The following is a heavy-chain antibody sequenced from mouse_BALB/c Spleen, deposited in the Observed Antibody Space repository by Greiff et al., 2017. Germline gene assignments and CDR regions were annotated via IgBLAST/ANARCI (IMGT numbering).Heavy chain of an antibody. D-gene: IGHD1-1*01. V-gene: IGHV1S81*02. CDR2: INPSNGRT. J-gene: IGHJ2*01. CDR1: GYTFTSYW. Sequence: QVQLQQPGSELVRPGASVKLSCKASGYTFTSYWMHWVKQRHGQGLEWIGEINPSNGRTNYNEKFKSKATLTVDKSSSTAYMQLSSLTSEDSAVYYCRVVATTDYWGQGTTLTVSS. CDR3: RVVATTDY.